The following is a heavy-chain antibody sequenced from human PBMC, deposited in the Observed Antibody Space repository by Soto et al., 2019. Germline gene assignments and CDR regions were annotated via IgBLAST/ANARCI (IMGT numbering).Heavy chain of an antibody. D-gene: IGHD3-3*01. J-gene: IGHJ3*02. V-gene: IGHV3-23*01. CDR1: GFTFSSYA. CDR3: AKDLGIRFLEWFDAFDI. CDR2: ISGSGGST. Sequence: EVQLLESGGGLVQPGGSLRLSCAASGFTFSSYAMSWIRQAPGKGLEWVSAISGSGGSTYYADSVKGRFTISRDKSKNTLYLQMNSLRAEDTAVYYCAKDLGIRFLEWFDAFDIWGQGTKVTVSS.